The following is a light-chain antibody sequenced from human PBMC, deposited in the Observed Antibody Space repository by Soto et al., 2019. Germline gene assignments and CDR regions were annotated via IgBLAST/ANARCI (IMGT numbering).Light chain of an antibody. CDR3: SSYTNTSTLGV. Sequence: QSALTQPASVSGSPGQSITISCTGTSSDVGGFTYVSWYQQHPGKAPKRMIYGVSNRPSGTSNRSSGSKSVNTASLTISGLQAEDEADYYCSSYTNTSTLGVIGGGTKLTVL. CDR1: SSDVGGFTY. J-gene: IGLJ3*02. V-gene: IGLV2-14*01. CDR2: GVS.